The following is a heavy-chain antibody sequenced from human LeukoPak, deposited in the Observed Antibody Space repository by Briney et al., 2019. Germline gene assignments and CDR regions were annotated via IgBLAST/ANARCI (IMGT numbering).Heavy chain of an antibody. J-gene: IGHJ4*02. V-gene: IGHV3-48*03. CDR2: ISSSGNTI. CDR1: GFTFSSYE. CDR3: ASIIAAAAFY. Sequence: GGSLRLSCAASGFTFSSYEMSWVRQAPGKGLEWVSYISSSGNTIYYADSVKGRFTISRDNAKNSLYLQMNSLRAEDTAVYYCASIIAAAAFYWGQGTLVTVSS. D-gene: IGHD6-13*01.